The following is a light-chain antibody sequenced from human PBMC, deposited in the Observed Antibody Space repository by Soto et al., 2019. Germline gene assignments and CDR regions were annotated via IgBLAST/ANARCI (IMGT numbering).Light chain of an antibody. V-gene: IGKV3-15*01. J-gene: IGKJ5*01. CDR1: QSVSSN. CDR2: GAS. Sequence: ERVMTQSPATLSVSPGERATLSCRASQSVSSNLAWYQQKPGQAPRLFIYGASTRATAIPPRFSGSGSGTEFTLTISSLQSEDFAVYYCQQRHMWPITFGQGTRLEIK. CDR3: QQRHMWPIT.